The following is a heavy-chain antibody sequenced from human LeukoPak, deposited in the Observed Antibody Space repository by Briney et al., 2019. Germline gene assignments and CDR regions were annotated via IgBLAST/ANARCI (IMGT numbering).Heavy chain of an antibody. CDR1: GFTFSSNY. CDR3: ATAQPYDFWSGYVFDY. Sequence: GGSLRLSCAVSGFTFSSNYMSWVRQAPGKGLGWVSVLYNGGYTYYPDSVKGRFTISRDNSKNTLYLQMNSLRAEDTAVYYCATAQPYDFWSGYVFDYWGQGTLVTVSS. V-gene: IGHV3-66*01. CDR2: LYNGGYT. D-gene: IGHD3-3*01. J-gene: IGHJ4*02.